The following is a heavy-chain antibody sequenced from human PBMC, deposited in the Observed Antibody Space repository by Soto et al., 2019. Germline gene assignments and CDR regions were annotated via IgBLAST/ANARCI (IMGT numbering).Heavy chain of an antibody. CDR1: GFTFSSYG. J-gene: IGHJ1*01. CDR2: IWYDGSNK. D-gene: IGHD1-26*01. V-gene: IGHV3-33*01. CDR3: ARGSIVGATTSEYFQH. Sequence: QVQLVESGGGVVQPGRSLRLSCAASGFTFSSYGMHWVRQAPGRGLEWVAVIWYDGSNKYYADSVKGRFTISRDNSKNTLYLQMNSLRAEDTAVYYCARGSIVGATTSEYFQHWGQGTLVTVSS.